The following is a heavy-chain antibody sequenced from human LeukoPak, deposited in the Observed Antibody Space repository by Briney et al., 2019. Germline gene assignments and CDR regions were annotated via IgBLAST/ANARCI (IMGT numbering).Heavy chain of an antibody. CDR1: GGSISSYY. Sequence: SGTLSLTCTVSGGSISSYYWSWIRQPPGKGLEWIGYIYYSGSTNYNPSLKSRVTISVDTSKNQFSLKLSSVTAADTAVYYCARTSYYYYMDVWDKGTTVTVSS. V-gene: IGHV4-59*01. J-gene: IGHJ6*03. CDR2: IYYSGST. CDR3: ARTSYYYYMDV.